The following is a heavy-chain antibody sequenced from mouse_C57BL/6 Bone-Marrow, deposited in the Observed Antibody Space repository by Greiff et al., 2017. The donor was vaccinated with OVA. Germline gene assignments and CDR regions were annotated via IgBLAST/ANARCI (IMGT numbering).Heavy chain of an antibody. V-gene: IGHV5-4*01. CDR1: GFTFSSYA. CDR2: ISDGGSYT. CDR3: ARDLDLLLWYFDV. J-gene: IGHJ1*03. Sequence: DVMLVESGGGLVKPGGSLKLSCAASGFTFSSYAMSWVRQTPEKRLEWVATISDGGSYTYYPDNVQGRFTISRDNAKNNLYLQMGHLKSEDTAMYYCARDLDLLLWYFDVWGTGTTVTVSA. D-gene: IGHD1-1*01.